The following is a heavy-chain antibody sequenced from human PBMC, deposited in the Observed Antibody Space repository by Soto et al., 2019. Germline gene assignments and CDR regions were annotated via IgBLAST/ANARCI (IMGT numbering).Heavy chain of an antibody. V-gene: IGHV3-7*05. CDR3: ARDGVAPGLYFDH. D-gene: IGHD6-13*01. Sequence: EVQLVESGGGLVQPGGSVGLSCAASGFTFSDYWTNWVRQTPGKRLEWVASIKYDGREKNYVDSVKGRFTISRDNAKNSVYLQMASLRAEDTAVYYCARDGVAPGLYFDHWGQGTPVTVSS. CDR2: IKYDGREK. J-gene: IGHJ4*02. CDR1: GFTFSDYW.